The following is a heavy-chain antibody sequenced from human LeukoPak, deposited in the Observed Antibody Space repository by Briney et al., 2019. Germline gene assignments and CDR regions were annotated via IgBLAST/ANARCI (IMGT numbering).Heavy chain of an antibody. J-gene: IGHJ6*04. D-gene: IGHD2-21*02. CDR2: IYNDANT. Sequence: GGSLRLSCVASGFTFSNYYMSWVRQAPGKGLEWVSVIYNDANTYYTDSVKGRFTISRDNSKNTVFLQMNSLRAEDTAVYYCARDREVVTAKAQMDVWGKGTTVTVSS. CDR3: ARDREVVTAKAQMDV. V-gene: IGHV3-53*01. CDR1: GFTFSNYY.